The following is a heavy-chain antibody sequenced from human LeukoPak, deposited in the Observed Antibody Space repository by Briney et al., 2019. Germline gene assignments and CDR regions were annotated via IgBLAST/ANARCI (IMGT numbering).Heavy chain of an antibody. V-gene: IGHV3-53*01. J-gene: IGHJ4*02. D-gene: IGHD1-26*01. Sequence: GGSLRLSCAASGFTVSSNYMSWVRQAPGKGLEWVSVIYSGGTTYYTDSVKGRFTISRDNSKNTLYPQMNSLGAEDTAVYYCASSIVGAIVFDYWGQGTLVTVSS. CDR3: ASSIVGAIVFDY. CDR2: IYSGGTT. CDR1: GFTVSSNY.